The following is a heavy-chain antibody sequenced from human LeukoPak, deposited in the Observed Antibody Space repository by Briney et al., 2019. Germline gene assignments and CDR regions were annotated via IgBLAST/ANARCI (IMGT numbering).Heavy chain of an antibody. J-gene: IGHJ4*02. CDR1: GFTFSSYA. CDR3: ARDSYGFGY. CDR2: ISYDGSNK. Sequence: GRSLRLSCAASGFTFSSYAMHWVRQAPGKGLEWVAVISYDGSNKYYADSVKGRFTISRDNSKNTLYLQMNSLRAEDTAVYYCARDSYGFGYWGQGTVVTVSS. D-gene: IGHD5-18*01. V-gene: IGHV3-30-3*01.